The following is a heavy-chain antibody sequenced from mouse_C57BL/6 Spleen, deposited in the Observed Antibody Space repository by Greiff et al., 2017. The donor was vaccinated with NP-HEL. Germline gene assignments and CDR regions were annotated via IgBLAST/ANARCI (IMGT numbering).Heavy chain of an antibody. CDR1: GYTFTNYW. CDR3: ARWSNWDGFAY. CDR2: IYPGGGYT. J-gene: IGHJ3*01. D-gene: IGHD4-1*01. V-gene: IGHV1-63*01. Sequence: QVQLKESGAELVRPGTSVKMSCKASGYTFTNYWIGWAKQRPGHGLEWIGDIYPGGGYTNYNEKFKGKATLTADKSSSTAYMQFSSLTSEDSAIYYCARWSNWDGFAYWGQGTLVTVSA.